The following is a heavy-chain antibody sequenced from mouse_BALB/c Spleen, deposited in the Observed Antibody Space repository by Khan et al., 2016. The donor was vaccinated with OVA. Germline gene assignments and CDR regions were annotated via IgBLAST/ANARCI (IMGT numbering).Heavy chain of an antibody. Sequence: QIQLVQSGPELKKPGETVKISCKASGYTFTNYGMNWVTQTPGKGLKWMGWINTYTGEPTYADDFKGRFAYSLDTSASTAYLQINNLKNGDSATYFCASGGYWYFDVWGEGTTVTVSS. CDR3: ASGGYWYFDV. CDR2: INTYTGEP. V-gene: IGHV9-3-1*01. CDR1: GYTFTNYG. J-gene: IGHJ1*01. D-gene: IGHD1-1*02.